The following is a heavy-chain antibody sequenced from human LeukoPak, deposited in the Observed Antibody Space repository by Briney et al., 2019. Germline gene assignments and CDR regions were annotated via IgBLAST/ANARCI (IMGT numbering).Heavy chain of an antibody. D-gene: IGHD3-10*01. CDR1: GFTFSSYG. Sequence: GGSLRLSCAASGFTFSSYGMSWVRQAPGKGLEWVSGIRGSGDITFYADSVKGRFTISRDNSKNTLYLQMDSLRAEDTAVYYCTKLTYGSGTYGAFDYWGQGTLVTVST. CDR3: TKLTYGSGTYGAFDY. V-gene: IGHV3-23*01. J-gene: IGHJ4*02. CDR2: IRGSGDIT.